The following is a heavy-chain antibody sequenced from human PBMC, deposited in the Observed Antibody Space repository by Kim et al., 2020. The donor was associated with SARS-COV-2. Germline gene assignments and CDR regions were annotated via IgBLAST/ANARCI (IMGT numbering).Heavy chain of an antibody. J-gene: IGHJ6*02. CDR3: ASASEYYDFWSGYYVYYYYYGMDV. CDR2: IIPIFGTA. V-gene: IGHV1-69*13. Sequence: SVKVSCKASGGTFSSYAISWVRQAPGQGLEWMGGIIPIFGTANYAQKFQGRVTITADESTSTAYMELSSLRSEDTAVYYCASASEYYDFWSGYYVYYYYYGMDVWGQGTTVTVSS. CDR1: GGTFSSYA. D-gene: IGHD3-3*01.